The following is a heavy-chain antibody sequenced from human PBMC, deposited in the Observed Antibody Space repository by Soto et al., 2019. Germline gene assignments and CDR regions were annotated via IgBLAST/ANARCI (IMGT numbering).Heavy chain of an antibody. CDR1: GYTFTSYG. D-gene: IGHD6-13*01. CDR2: ISAYNGNT. CDR3: ARATAAGTLDWFDP. V-gene: IGHV1-18*01. Sequence: GASVKVSCKASGYTFTSYGISWVRQAPGQGLEWMGWISAYNGNTNYAQKLQGRVTMTTDTSTSTAYMELRRLRSDDTAVYYCARATAAGTLDWFDPWGQGTLVTVSS. J-gene: IGHJ5*02.